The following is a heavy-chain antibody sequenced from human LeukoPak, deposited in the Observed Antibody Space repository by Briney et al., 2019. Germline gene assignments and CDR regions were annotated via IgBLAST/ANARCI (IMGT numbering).Heavy chain of an antibody. Sequence: SQTLSLTCAVSGGSISSGGYSWSWIRQPPGKGLEWIGYIYYSGSTNYNPSLKSRVTISVDTSKNQFTLKLSSVTAADTAVYYCARGASSGWFDYWGQGILVTVSS. CDR3: ARGASSGWFDY. J-gene: IGHJ4*02. D-gene: IGHD6-19*01. CDR1: GGSISSGGYS. CDR2: IYYSGST. V-gene: IGHV4-61*08.